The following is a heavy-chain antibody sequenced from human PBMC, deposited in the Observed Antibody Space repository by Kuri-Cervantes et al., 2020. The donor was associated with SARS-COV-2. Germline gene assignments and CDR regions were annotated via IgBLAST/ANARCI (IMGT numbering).Heavy chain of an antibody. V-gene: IGHV3-48*03. CDR1: GFTFSDYD. D-gene: IGHD1-20*01. Sequence: GESLKISCAASGFTFSDYDMSWVRQAPGKGLEWLSYISATGRVIYYADSVKGRFTISRDSAKNSLFLQMDSLRAEDTAFYYCARLRVTGTSQAYFDFWGQGSLVTVSS. J-gene: IGHJ4*02. CDR3: ARLRVTGTSQAYFDF. CDR2: ISATGRVI.